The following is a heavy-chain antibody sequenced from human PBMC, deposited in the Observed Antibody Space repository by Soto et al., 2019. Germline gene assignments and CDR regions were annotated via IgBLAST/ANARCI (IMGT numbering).Heavy chain of an antibody. J-gene: IGHJ4*02. CDR3: ASTEDFFDY. V-gene: IGHV4-31*03. CDR1: GVSLTSGTYY. Sequence: SETLSLTCSVSGVSLTSGTYYWSWIRQHPGKGLEWIGYIFYSGSTDYNPSLKSRVNISVDTSKNQFSLKLSSVTAADTAVYYCASTEDFFDYWGQ. CDR2: IFYSGST.